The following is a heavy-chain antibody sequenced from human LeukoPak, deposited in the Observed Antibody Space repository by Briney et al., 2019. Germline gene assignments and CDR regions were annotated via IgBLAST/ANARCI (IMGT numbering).Heavy chain of an antibody. CDR3: ARDREFTVLMRSGYSEFDY. CDR1: GFTFSSYE. V-gene: IGHV3-48*03. Sequence: GGSLRLSCAASGFTFSSYEMNWVRQAPGKGLEWVSYISSSGSTIYYADSVKGRFTISRDNAKNSLYLQMNSLRAEDTALYYCARDREFTVLMRSGYSEFDYWGQGTLVTVSS. CDR2: ISSSGSTI. D-gene: IGHD2-8*01. J-gene: IGHJ4*02.